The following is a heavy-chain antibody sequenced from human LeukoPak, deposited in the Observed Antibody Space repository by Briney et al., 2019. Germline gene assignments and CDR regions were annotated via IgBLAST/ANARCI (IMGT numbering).Heavy chain of an antibody. J-gene: IGHJ6*02. CDR2: ISGSGGST. D-gene: IGHD4-11*01. V-gene: IGHV3-23*01. CDR1: GFTFSSYA. Sequence: GGSLRLSCAASGFTFSSYAMSWVRQAPRKGLEWVSAISGSGGSTYYADSVKGRFTISRDNSKNTLYLQINSLRAEDTAVYYCARLTVPGNYYYYYYGMDVWGQGTTVTVSS. CDR3: ARLTVPGNYYYYYYGMDV.